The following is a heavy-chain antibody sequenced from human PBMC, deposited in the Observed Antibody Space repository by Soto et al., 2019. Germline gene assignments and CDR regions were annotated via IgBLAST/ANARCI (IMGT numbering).Heavy chain of an antibody. CDR3: ARGPPLSRPRGYSYGFNWFDP. J-gene: IGHJ5*02. V-gene: IGHV1-69*13. CDR2: IIPIFGTA. Sequence: SVKVSCKASGGTFSSYAISWVRQAPGQGLEWMGGIIPIFGTANYAQKFQGRVTITADESTSTAYMELSSLRSEDTAVYYCARGPPLSRPRGYSYGFNWFDPWGQGTLVTVSS. D-gene: IGHD5-18*01. CDR1: GGTFSSYA.